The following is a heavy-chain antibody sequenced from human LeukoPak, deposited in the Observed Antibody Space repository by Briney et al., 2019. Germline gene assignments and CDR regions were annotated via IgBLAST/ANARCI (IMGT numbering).Heavy chain of an antibody. Sequence: ASVKVSCKASGYTFTAYYIHWVRQAPGQGLEWMGWVNPNSGGTPSAQKFQGRVTMTRDTSISTAYMELSSLRSDDTAVYYCARDVGVVATIFRNGENWFDPWGQGTLVTVSS. CDR3: ARDVGVVATIFRNGENWFDP. J-gene: IGHJ5*02. CDR1: GYTFTAYY. V-gene: IGHV1-2*02. D-gene: IGHD5-12*01. CDR2: VNPNSGGT.